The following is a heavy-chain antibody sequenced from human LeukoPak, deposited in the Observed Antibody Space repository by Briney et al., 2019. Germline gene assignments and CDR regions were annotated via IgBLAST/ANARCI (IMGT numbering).Heavy chain of an antibody. V-gene: IGHV3-66*01. D-gene: IGHD1-26*01. J-gene: IGHJ4*02. CDR1: GFTVSSNY. Sequence: PGGSLRLSCAASGFTVSSNYMSWVRQAPGKGLEWVSVIYSGGSTYYADSVKGRITISRDNSKNTLYLQMNSLRAEDTAVYYCAREAEIVGATYFDYWGQGTLVTVSS. CDR3: AREAEIVGATYFDY. CDR2: IYSGGST.